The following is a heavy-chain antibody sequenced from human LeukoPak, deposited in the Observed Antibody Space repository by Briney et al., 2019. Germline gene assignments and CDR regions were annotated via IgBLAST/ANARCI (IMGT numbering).Heavy chain of an antibody. CDR1: GFTFSNYS. J-gene: IGHJ4*02. CDR2: ISSSSSYI. Sequence: GGSLRLSCAASGFTFSNYSMNWVRPAPGKGLEWVSSISSSSSYIYYADSVKGRFTISRDNAKNSLYQQMNSLRAEDTAVYYCARDTPYSGSCSPFDYWGQGTLVTVSS. CDR3: ARDTPYSGSCSPFDY. V-gene: IGHV3-21*01. D-gene: IGHD1-26*01.